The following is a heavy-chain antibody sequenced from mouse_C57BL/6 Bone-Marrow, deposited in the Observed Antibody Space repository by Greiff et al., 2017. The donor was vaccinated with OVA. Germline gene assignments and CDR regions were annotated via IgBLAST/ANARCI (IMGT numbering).Heavy chain of an antibody. CDR1: GYTFTSYG. CDR3: APQLRYWYFDG. D-gene: IGHD1-1*01. CDR2: IYPRSGNT. Sequence: QVQLQQSGAELARPGASVKLSCKASGYTFTSYGISWVKQRTGQGLEWIGEIYPRSGNTYYNEKFKGKATLTAAKSSSTAYMELRSLTSEDAAVYFCAPQLRYWYFDGWGTGTTVTVSS. J-gene: IGHJ1*03. V-gene: IGHV1-81*01.